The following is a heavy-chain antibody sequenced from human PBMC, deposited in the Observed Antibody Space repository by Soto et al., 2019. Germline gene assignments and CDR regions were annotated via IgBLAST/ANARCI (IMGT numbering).Heavy chain of an antibody. CDR2: ISAYNGNT. V-gene: IGHV1-18*01. CDR1: GYTFTSYG. D-gene: IGHD4-17*01. J-gene: IGHJ4*02. CDR3: ASHSTQYGDYVGGFDY. Sequence: GASVKVSCKASGYTFTSYGISWVRQAPGQGLEWMGWISAYNGNTNYAQKLQGRVTMTTDTSTSTAYMELRSLRSDDTAVYYCASHSTQYGDYVGGFDYWGQGTLVTVPQ.